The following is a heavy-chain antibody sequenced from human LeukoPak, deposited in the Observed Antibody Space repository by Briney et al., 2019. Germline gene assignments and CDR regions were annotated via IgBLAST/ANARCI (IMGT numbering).Heavy chain of an antibody. V-gene: IGHV1-8*03. CDR3: ARRSGSSRLGYMDV. CDR2: MNPNSGNT. D-gene: IGHD1-26*01. Sequence: ASVKVSCKASGYTFTSYDINWVRQATGQGLEWMGWMNPNSGNTGYAQKFQGRVTITRNTSISTAYMELSSLRSEDTAVYYCARRSGSSRLGYMDVWGKGTTVTVSS. CDR1: GYTFTSYD. J-gene: IGHJ6*03.